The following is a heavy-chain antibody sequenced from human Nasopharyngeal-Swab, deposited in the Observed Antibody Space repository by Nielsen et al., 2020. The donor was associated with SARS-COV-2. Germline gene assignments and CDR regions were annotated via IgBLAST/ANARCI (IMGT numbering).Heavy chain of an antibody. CDR3: VRDQRLGVPMALGRAVFDY. CDR2: ISDTGDTT. V-gene: IGHV3-64*01. J-gene: IGHJ4*02. D-gene: IGHD2-8*01. Sequence: GASMKISCAVSGFTFSGYSMHWGRQAPGKGLEYVSAISDTGDTTYSARSVRGRFTISRDNSKKTLFLQMGSLRTEDVAVYYCVRDQRLGVPMALGRAVFDYWGQGTLVTVSS. CDR1: GFTFSGYS.